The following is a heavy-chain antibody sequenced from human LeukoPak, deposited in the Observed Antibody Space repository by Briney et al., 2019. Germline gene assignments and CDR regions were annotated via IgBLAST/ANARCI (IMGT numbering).Heavy chain of an antibody. CDR1: GGSFSGYY. CDR3: ARDSGTTGEVKFDP. V-gene: IGHV4-34*01. Sequence: PSETLSLTCAVYGGSFSGYYWSWIRQPPGKGLEWIGEIHHSESTNFNPSLKSRVTISVDKSKNHFSLSLTSVSAADTAVYYCARDSGTTGEVKFDPWGQGTLVTVSS. CDR2: IHHSEST. D-gene: IGHD3-10*01. J-gene: IGHJ5*02.